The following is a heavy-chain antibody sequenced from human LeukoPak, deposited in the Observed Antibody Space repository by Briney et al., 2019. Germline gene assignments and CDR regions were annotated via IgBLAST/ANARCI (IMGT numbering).Heavy chain of an antibody. CDR1: GYTFTSYY. J-gene: IGHJ4*02. V-gene: IGHV1-46*01. Sequence: ASVKVSCKASGYTFTSYYMQWVRHAPGQGLEWMGIINPSGGSTSYAQKFQGRVTMTRDTSTSTVYMELSSLRSEDTAVYYCARVGIDVDTATHYFDYWGQGTLVTVSS. D-gene: IGHD5-18*01. CDR3: ARVGIDVDTATHYFDY. CDR2: INPSGGST.